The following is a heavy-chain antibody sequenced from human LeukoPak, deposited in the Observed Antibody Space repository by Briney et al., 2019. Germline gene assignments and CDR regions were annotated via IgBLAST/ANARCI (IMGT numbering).Heavy chain of an antibody. J-gene: IGHJ5*02. D-gene: IGHD3-22*01. Sequence: GASVKVSCKASGYTFTSYGISWVRQAPGQGLEWMGWISAYNGNTNYAQKLQGRVTMTTDTSTSTAYMELRSLRSDDTAVYYCARVSPARQYYYEKPLFDPWGQGTLVTVSS. CDR2: ISAYNGNT. CDR3: ARVSPARQYYYEKPLFDP. CDR1: GYTFTSYG. V-gene: IGHV1-18*01.